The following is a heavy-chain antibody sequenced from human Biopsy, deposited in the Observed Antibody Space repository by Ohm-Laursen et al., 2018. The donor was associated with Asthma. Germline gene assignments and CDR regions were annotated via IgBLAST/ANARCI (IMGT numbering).Heavy chain of an antibody. CDR1: GYSLTDLS. D-gene: IGHD4-17*01. CDR3: ASDFPKDYVRYNFQF. Sequence: GASVKVSCKFSGYSLTDLSMHWVRQAPGQGLEWMGGHDHEEGGTVNARRFQGRVTMTEDISTDTAYMELSSLSSDDTAVYYCASDFPKDYVRYNFQFWGQGTLVTVSS. CDR2: HDHEEGGT. V-gene: IGHV1-24*01. J-gene: IGHJ4*02.